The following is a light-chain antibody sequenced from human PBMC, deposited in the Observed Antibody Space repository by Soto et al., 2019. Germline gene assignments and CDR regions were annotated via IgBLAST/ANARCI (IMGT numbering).Light chain of an antibody. Sequence: EVVLTQFPATLSLSPGDRAALSCKASQSVHNFFAWYQQRPGQAPRLLIYGASNRAAGIPDRFSGSGSGTDFTLTINSLEPEDFAVYYCQQRSNWPPITFGQGTRLDIK. J-gene: IGKJ5*01. CDR2: GAS. V-gene: IGKV3-11*01. CDR3: QQRSNWPPIT. CDR1: QSVHNF.